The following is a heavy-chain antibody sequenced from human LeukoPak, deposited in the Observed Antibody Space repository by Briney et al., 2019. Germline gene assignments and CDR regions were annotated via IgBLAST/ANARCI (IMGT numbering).Heavy chain of an antibody. J-gene: IGHJ4*02. CDR3: AREEILTGYQDLDY. Sequence: GGSLRLSCAASRFTFSSYAMHWVRQAPGKGLEWVAVISYDGSNKYYADSVKGRFTISRDNSKNTLYLQMNSLRAEDTAVYYCAREEILTGYQDLDYWGQGTLVTVSS. V-gene: IGHV3-30*04. CDR2: ISYDGSNK. D-gene: IGHD3-9*01. CDR1: RFTFSSYA.